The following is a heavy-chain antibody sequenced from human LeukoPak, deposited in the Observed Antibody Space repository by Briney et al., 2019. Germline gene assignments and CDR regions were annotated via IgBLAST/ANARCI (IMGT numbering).Heavy chain of an antibody. V-gene: IGHV5-51*01. CDR3: ATRYNGGLLIDY. D-gene: IGHD1-14*01. Sequence: GESLKISCQGLGSRFTSYWRAGLRQMPGKGLEWMGIIYPGDSDTRYSPSFQGQVTISAEKSISTAYLQWRSLKTSDAAMLYYATRYNGGLLIDYWGQGTLVTVSS. CDR1: GSRFTSYW. J-gene: IGHJ4*02. CDR2: IYPGDSDT.